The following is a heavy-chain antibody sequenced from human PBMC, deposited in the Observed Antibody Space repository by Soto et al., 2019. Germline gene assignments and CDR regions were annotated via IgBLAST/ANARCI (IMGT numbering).Heavy chain of an antibody. CDR3: AKGPAIVLVPAAMNYYYGMDV. CDR1: GFTFSSYG. Sequence: QVQLVESGGGVVQPARSLRLSCAASGFTFSSYGMHWVRQAPGKGLEWVAVISYDGSNKYYADSVKGRFTISRDNSKNTLYLQMNNLRAEDTGVYYCAKGPAIVLVPAAMNYYYGMDVWGQVTTVTVSS. CDR2: ISYDGSNK. J-gene: IGHJ6*02. D-gene: IGHD2-2*01. V-gene: IGHV3-30*18.